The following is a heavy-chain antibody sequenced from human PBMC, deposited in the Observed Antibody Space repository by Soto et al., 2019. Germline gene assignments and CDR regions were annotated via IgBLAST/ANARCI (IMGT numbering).Heavy chain of an antibody. Sequence: SETLSLTCTVSGASITTSYWTWIRQPPVKGLEYIGYISSSVSTDYDPSLKSRVTIAEDTSKDHFCLKLSSVTAADTAFYYCARGGQQIAYFFDSWGQGTLVTVSS. J-gene: IGHJ4*02. D-gene: IGHD2-21*01. CDR3: ARGGQQIAYFFDS. CDR2: ISSSVST. V-gene: IGHV4-59*12. CDR1: GASITTSY.